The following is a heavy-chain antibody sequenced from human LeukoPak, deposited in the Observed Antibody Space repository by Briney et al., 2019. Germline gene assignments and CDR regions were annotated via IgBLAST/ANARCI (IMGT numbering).Heavy chain of an antibody. CDR2: ISAYNGNT. J-gene: IGHJ6*03. Sequence: ASVKVSCKASGYTFTSYGISWVRQAPGQGLEWMGWISAYNGNTNYAQKLQGRVTVTTDTSTSTAYMELRSLRSDDTAVYYCARCWAYYDFWSGYYGDYYMDVWGKGTTVTVSS. V-gene: IGHV1-18*01. D-gene: IGHD3-3*01. CDR1: GYTFTSYG. CDR3: ARCWAYYDFWSGYYGDYYMDV.